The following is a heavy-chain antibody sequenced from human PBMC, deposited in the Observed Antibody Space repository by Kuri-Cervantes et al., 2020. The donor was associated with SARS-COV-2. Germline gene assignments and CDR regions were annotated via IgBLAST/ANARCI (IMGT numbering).Heavy chain of an antibody. CDR3: ASLFSPWSVIGDY. J-gene: IGHJ4*02. CDR1: GDSISSSSYY. D-gene: IGHD3-16*02. CDR2: IFYSGSN. V-gene: IGHV4-39*01. Sequence: SESLSLTCTVSGDSISSSSYYWGWILQPPGKGLEWIGSIFYSGSNDYNPSLKSRVTISVYTSKNQFPLKLRSVTATDAAVYYCASLFSPWSVIGDYWGQGTLVTVSS.